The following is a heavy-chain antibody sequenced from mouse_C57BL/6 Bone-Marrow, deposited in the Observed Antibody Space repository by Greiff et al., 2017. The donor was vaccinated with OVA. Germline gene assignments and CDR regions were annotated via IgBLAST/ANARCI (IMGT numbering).Heavy chain of an antibody. D-gene: IGHD1-1*01. CDR3: TPSTVVAGRAIDD. CDR1: GFNIKDDY. V-gene: IGHV14-4*01. J-gene: IGHJ4*01. CDR2: IDPENGDT. Sequence: VQLQQSGAELVRPGASVKLSCTASGFNIKDDYMHWVKQRPEQGLEWIGWIDPENGDTAYASKFQGRAPITADTSSNTAYLQLSSLTSEDTAVYYCTPSTVVAGRAIDDWGQGTSVTVSS.